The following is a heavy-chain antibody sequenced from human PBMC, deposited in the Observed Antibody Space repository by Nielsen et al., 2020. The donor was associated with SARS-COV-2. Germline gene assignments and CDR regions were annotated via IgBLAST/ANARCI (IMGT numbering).Heavy chain of an antibody. CDR3: SRMNSSWHFYGMDV. V-gene: IGHV5-10-1*01. Sequence: GESLKISCEASGYTFSTYWISWVRQMPGKGLEWMARIDPTDSFTQYSPSFKGHVTISADKTRSIAYLQWSSLEASDSAIYYCSRMNSSWHFYGMDVWGQGTTVSV. J-gene: IGHJ6*02. CDR1: GYTFSTYW. CDR2: IDPTDSFT. D-gene: IGHD6-13*01.